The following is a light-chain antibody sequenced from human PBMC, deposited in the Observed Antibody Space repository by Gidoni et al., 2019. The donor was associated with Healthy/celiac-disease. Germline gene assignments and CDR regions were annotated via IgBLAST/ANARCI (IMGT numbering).Light chain of an antibody. Sequence: DIQMTQSPSSLSASVGDRVTITCRASQSISSYLNWYQQKPGKAPKLLIYAASSLQSGVPSRFSGSGSGTDFNLTISRLEPEDFATYYCQQSYSTPPWTFGQGTKVEIK. CDR2: AAS. J-gene: IGKJ1*01. CDR1: QSISSY. CDR3: QQSYSTPPWT. V-gene: IGKV1-39*01.